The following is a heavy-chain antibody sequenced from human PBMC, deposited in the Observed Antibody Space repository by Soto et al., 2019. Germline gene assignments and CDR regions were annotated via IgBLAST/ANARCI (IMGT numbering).Heavy chain of an antibody. V-gene: IGHV4-34*01. Sequence: PSETLSLTCGVNGGPFSGFYWSWVRQPPGKGLEWIGEINHSGSTNYNPSLKSRVTISGDKPKNQFSLKLSSVTAADTAVYYCARDWNYLDYWGQGTLVTVSS. CDR2: INHSGST. CDR1: GGPFSGFY. J-gene: IGHJ4*02. D-gene: IGHD1-1*01. CDR3: ARDWNYLDY.